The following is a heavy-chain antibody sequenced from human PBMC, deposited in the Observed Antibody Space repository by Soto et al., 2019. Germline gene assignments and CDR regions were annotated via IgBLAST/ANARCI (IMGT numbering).Heavy chain of an antibody. CDR1: GFTFSSYG. V-gene: IGHV3-33*01. J-gene: IGHJ3*02. CDR3: ARGIAAAGTFSAIPDAFDI. D-gene: IGHD6-13*01. Sequence: SCKASGFTFSSYGMHWVRQAQGKGLEWVAVIWYDGSNKYYADSVKGRFTISRDNSKNTLYLQMNSLRAEDTAVYYCARGIAAAGTFSAIPDAFDIWGQGTMVTVSS. CDR2: IWYDGSNK.